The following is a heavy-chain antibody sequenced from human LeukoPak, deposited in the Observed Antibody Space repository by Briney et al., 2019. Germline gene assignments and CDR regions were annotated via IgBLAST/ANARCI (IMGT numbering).Heavy chain of an antibody. Sequence: SETLSLTCAVYGGSFSGYYWSWIRQPPGKGLEWIGEINHSGSTNYNPSLKSRVTISVDTSKNQFSLKLSSVTADDTAIYYCARDLRVWYGTAEIWGQGTMVTVSS. CDR3: ARDLRVWYGTAEI. D-gene: IGHD3-10*01. J-gene: IGHJ3*02. CDR1: GGSFSGYY. CDR2: INHSGST. V-gene: IGHV4-34*01.